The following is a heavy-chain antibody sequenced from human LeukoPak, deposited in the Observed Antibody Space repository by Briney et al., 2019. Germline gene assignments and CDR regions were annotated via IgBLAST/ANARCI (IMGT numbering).Heavy chain of an antibody. D-gene: IGHD4-23*01. CDR2: ISWYSGSI. CDR1: GFTFDDYA. J-gene: IGHJ4*02. V-gene: IGHV3-9*01. Sequence: GRSLRLSCAASGFTFDDYAMHWVRQTPGKGLEWVSGISWYSGSIGYADSVKGRFTTSRDNAKNSLYLQMNSLRAEDTALYYCAKDMRGQGGNAFDYWGQGTLVTVSS. CDR3: AKDMRGQGGNAFDY.